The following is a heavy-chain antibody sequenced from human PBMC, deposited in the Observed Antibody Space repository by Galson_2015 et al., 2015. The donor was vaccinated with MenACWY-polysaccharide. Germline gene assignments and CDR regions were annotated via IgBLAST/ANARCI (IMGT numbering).Heavy chain of an antibody. CDR1: GFTFSSYS. V-gene: IGHV3-48*01. Sequence: LRLSCAASGFTFSSYSMNWVRQAPGKGLEWVSYISSSSSTIYYADSVKGRFTISRDNAKNSLYLQMNSLRAEDTAVYYCARGNPYQLRPTSDDAFDIWGQGTMVTVSS. D-gene: IGHD2-2*01. J-gene: IGHJ3*02. CDR2: ISSSSSTI. CDR3: ARGNPYQLRPTSDDAFDI.